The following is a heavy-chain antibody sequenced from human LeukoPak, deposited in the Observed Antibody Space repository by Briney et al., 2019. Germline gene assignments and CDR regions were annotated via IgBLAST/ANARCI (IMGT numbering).Heavy chain of an antibody. Sequence: GGSLRLSCAASGLTFSSYWMSWVRQAPGKGLEWVANVKQDGSEKYYVDSVKGRFTISRDNAKNSLYLQMNSLRAEDTAVYYCAREYTRPWGQTDAFDIWGQGTMVTVSS. V-gene: IGHV3-7*03. CDR1: GLTFSSYW. CDR2: VKQDGSEK. D-gene: IGHD3-16*01. CDR3: AREYTRPWGQTDAFDI. J-gene: IGHJ3*02.